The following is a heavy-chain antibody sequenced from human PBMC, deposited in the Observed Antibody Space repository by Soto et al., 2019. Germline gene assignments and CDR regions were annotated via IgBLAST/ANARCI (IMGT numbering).Heavy chain of an antibody. V-gene: IGHV1-18*01. CDR3: ARRWQQLVRNYYYYYYYMDV. Sequence: QVQLVQSGAEVKKPGASVKVSCKASGYTFTSYGISWVRQAPGQGLEWMGWISAYNGNTNYAQKLQRRVTMTTDTSTSTAYMELRSLRSDDTAVYYCARRWQQLVRNYYYYYYYMDVWGKGTTVTVSS. CDR1: GYTFTSYG. CDR2: ISAYNGNT. J-gene: IGHJ6*03. D-gene: IGHD6-13*01.